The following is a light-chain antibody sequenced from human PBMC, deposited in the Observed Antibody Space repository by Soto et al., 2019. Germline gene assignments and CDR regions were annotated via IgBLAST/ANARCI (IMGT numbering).Light chain of an antibody. CDR2: GAS. CDR1: QNINRN. V-gene: IGKV3-15*01. Sequence: NVMKPSHATLSVSRWGSVTFSCRSTQNINRNLAFYQHKPGQAPPLLXFGASTGATGIPARFSGSGSGTEFTLTINSLQSEDSAVYDCQQCYTWPVTFGGGTKV. J-gene: IGKJ4*01. CDR3: QQCYTWPVT.